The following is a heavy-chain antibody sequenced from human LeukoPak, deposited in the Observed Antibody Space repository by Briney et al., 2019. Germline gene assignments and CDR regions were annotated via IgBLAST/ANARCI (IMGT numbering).Heavy chain of an antibody. CDR3: ARPSYYYDSRGLLDI. Sequence: ASVKVSCKASGYSFTDYGISRVRQAPGQGLEWMGWISAYNGNTNYAQKFQGRATMSTDTSTSTAYMELRSLRSDDTAVYYCARPSYYYDSRGLLDIWGQGTMVTVSS. J-gene: IGHJ3*02. V-gene: IGHV1-18*01. D-gene: IGHD3-22*01. CDR1: GYSFTDYG. CDR2: ISAYNGNT.